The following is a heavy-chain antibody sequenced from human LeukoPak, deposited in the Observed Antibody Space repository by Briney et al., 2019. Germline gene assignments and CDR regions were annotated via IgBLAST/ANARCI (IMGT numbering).Heavy chain of an antibody. Sequence: PGESLRLSCVASGFTFSSYWMHWVRQAPGKGLVWVSRIISDGSSATYADSVKGRFTISRDNAKNMMYLQMNSLRAEDTAVYYCVRDSYYHPDYWGQGTLVTVSS. V-gene: IGHV3-74*01. CDR3: VRDSYYHPDY. CDR1: GFTFSSYW. J-gene: IGHJ4*02. D-gene: IGHD3-10*01. CDR2: IISDGSSA.